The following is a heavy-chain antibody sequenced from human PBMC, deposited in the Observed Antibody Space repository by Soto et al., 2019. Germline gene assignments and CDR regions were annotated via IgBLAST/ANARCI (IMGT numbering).Heavy chain of an antibody. CDR2: INSDGSST. V-gene: IGHV3-74*01. CDR3: ARSLPKGDWNYNGMDV. J-gene: IGHJ6*02. Sequence: GSLRLSCAASGFTFSSYWMHWVRQAPGKGLVWVSRINSDGSSTSYADSVKGRFTISRDNAKNTLYLQMNSLRAEDTAVYYCARSLPKGDWNYNGMDVWGQGTTVTVSS. CDR1: GFTFSSYW. D-gene: IGHD2-21*02.